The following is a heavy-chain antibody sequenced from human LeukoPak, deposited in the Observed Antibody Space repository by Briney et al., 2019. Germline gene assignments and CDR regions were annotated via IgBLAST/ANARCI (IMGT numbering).Heavy chain of an antibody. D-gene: IGHD5-24*01. CDR3: ARSEMATNPLDY. V-gene: IGHV4-59*01. Sequence: PSETLSLTCTVSGGSISSYYRSWIRQPPGKGLERIGYIYYSGSTNYNPSLKSRVTISVDTSKNQFSLKLSSVTAADTAVYYCARSEMATNPLDYWGQGTLVTVSS. CDR2: IYYSGST. J-gene: IGHJ4*02. CDR1: GGSISSYY.